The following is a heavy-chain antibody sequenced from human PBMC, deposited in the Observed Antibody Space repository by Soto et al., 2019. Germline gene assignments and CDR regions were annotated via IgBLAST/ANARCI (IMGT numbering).Heavy chain of an antibody. CDR2: ISYDGSNK. CDR1: GFTFSSYG. J-gene: IGHJ4*02. CDR3: ANGENVAARPADYFDY. V-gene: IGHV3-30*18. Sequence: GGSLRLSCAASGFTFSSYGMHWVRQAPGKGLEWVAVISYDGSNKYYADSVKGRFTISRDNSKNTLYLQMNSLRAEDTAVYYCANGENVAARPADYFDYWGQGTLVTVSS. D-gene: IGHD6-6*01.